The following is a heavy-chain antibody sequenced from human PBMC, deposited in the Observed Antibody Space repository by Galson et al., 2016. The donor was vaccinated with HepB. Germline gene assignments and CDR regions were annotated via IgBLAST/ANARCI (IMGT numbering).Heavy chain of an antibody. D-gene: IGHD3-3*01. CDR1: GFTFGNYA. V-gene: IGHV3-30*03. CDR3: ARGALTIFEPVGLDV. CDR2: ISYDGTNQ. Sequence: SLRLSCAASGFTFGNYAMHWVRQAPGKGLEWVAAISYDGTNQNYGDSVKGRSTISRDKSNNTVHLQINSLRPEDTAVFYCARGALTIFEPVGLDVWGQGTMVIVSS. J-gene: IGHJ6*02.